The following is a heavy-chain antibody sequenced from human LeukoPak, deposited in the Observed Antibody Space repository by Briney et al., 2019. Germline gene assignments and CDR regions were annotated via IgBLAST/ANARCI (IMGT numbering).Heavy chain of an antibody. D-gene: IGHD4-17*01. V-gene: IGHV3-30*03. Sequence: TGGSLRLSCAASGFTFSSYGMHWVRQAPGKGLEWVAVISYDGSNKYYADSVKGRFTISRDNSKNTLYLQMNSLRAEDTAVYYCASLGPYDYGDSGYWGQGTLVSVSS. J-gene: IGHJ4*02. CDR3: ASLGPYDYGDSGY. CDR2: ISYDGSNK. CDR1: GFTFSSYG.